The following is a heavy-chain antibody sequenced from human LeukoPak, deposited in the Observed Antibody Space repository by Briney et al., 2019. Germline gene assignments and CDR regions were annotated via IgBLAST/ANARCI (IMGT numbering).Heavy chain of an antibody. V-gene: IGHV4-39*07. D-gene: IGHD2-2*01. J-gene: IGHJ4*02. Sequence: PSETLSLTCTVSGGSISSSSYYWGWIRQPPGKGLEWIGSIYYSGSTYYNPSLKSRVTISVDTSKNQFSLKLSSVTAADTAVYYCARPAARRYFDYWGQGTLVTVSS. CDR3: ARPAARRYFDY. CDR1: GGSISSSSYY. CDR2: IYYSGST.